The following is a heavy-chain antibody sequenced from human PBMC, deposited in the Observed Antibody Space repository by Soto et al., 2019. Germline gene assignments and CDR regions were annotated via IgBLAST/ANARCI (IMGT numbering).Heavy chain of an antibody. V-gene: IGHV4-39*01. D-gene: IGHD6-6*01. Sequence: PSETLSLTCTVSGGSISGSTYYWGWIRQPPGKGLEWIGNIYYSGSTYYNPSLKSRVTISVDTSKSQFSLKLSSVTAADTAVYYCARRSSSSLGSLFDPWGRGILVTVSS. CDR2: IYYSGST. CDR3: ARRSSSSLGSLFDP. CDR1: GGSISGSTYY. J-gene: IGHJ5*02.